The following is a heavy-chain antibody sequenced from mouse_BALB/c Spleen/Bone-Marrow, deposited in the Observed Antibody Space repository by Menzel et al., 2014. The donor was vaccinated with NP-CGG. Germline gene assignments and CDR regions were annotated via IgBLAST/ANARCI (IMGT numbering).Heavy chain of an antibody. CDR1: GFSLTSYG. V-gene: IGHV2-4-1*01. Sequence: VQLQQSGPGLVQPSQSLSITCTVSGFSLTSYGVHWVRPSPGKGLEWLGVIWSGGSTDYNAAFISRLSISKDNSKSQVFFKMNSLQADDTAIYYCASNWDYAMDYWGQGTSVTVSS. D-gene: IGHD4-1*01. J-gene: IGHJ4*01. CDR2: IWSGGST. CDR3: ASNWDYAMDY.